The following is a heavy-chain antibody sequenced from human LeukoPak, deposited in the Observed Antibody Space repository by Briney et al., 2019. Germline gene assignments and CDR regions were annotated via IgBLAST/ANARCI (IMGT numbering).Heavy chain of an antibody. D-gene: IGHD1-26*01. Sequence: SQTLSLTCTVSGGSISSGGYYWSWIRQPPGKGLEWIGYIYHSGSTYYNPSLKSRVTISVDTSKNQFSLKLSSVTAADTAVYYCAKVGYSGSYYHFDYWGQGTLVTVSS. J-gene: IGHJ4*02. V-gene: IGHV4-30-2*01. CDR2: IYHSGST. CDR1: GGSISSGGYY. CDR3: AKVGYSGSYYHFDY.